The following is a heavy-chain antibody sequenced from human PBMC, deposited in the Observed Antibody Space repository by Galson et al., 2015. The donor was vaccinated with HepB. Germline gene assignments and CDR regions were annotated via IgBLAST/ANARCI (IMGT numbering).Heavy chain of an antibody. CDR3: ARGDCSGGSCFWSDAFDI. CDR1: GGSISSYY. V-gene: IGHV4-59*01. Sequence: SETLSLTCTVSGGSISSYYWSWIRQPPGKGLEWIGYIYYSGSTNYNPSLKSRVTISVDTSKNQFSLKLSSVTAADTAVYYCARGDCSGGSCFWSDAFDIWGQGTMVTVSS. J-gene: IGHJ3*02. CDR2: IYYSGST. D-gene: IGHD2-15*01.